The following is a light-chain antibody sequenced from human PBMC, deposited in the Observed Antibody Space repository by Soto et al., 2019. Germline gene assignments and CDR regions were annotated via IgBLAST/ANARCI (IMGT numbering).Light chain of an antibody. Sequence: QSVLTQPPSVSAAPGQKVTISCSGSSSNIGNNYVSWYQQLPGTAPKLLIYDNNKRPSGIPDRFSGSKSGTSATLGITGFQTGDEADYYCGSWDSSLSAYVFGTRTKVTVL. CDR1: SSNIGNNY. CDR3: GSWDSSLSAYV. V-gene: IGLV1-51*01. J-gene: IGLJ1*01. CDR2: DNN.